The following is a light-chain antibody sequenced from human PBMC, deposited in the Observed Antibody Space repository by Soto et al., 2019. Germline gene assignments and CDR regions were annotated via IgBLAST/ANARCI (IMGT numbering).Light chain of an antibody. J-gene: IGLJ1*01. Sequence: QSALTQPPSASGSPGQSVAISCTGTSSDVGGYNYVSWYQQHPGKAPKVIIYEVSNRPSGVSNRFFGSKSGNTASLTISGLQPEDEADYYCSSYTSISTYVFGTGTKVTV. CDR2: EVS. V-gene: IGLV2-14*01. CDR1: SSDVGGYNY. CDR3: SSYTSISTYV.